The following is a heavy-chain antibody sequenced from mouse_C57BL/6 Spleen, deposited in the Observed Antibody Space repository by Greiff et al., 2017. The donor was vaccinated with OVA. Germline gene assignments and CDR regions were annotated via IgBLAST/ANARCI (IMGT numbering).Heavy chain of an antibody. CDR1: GYTFTSYW. V-gene: IGHV1-69*01. D-gene: IGHD2-12*01. J-gene: IGHJ4*01. CDR2: IDPSDSYP. Sequence: QVQLQQPGAELVMPGASVKLSCKASGYTFTSYWMHWVKQRPGQGLEWIGEIDPSDSYPNYTQKFKGKSTLTVDKSSSTAYMQLSSLTSEDSAVYYCARFTTEDYAMDDWGQGTSVTVSS. CDR3: ARFTTEDYAMDD.